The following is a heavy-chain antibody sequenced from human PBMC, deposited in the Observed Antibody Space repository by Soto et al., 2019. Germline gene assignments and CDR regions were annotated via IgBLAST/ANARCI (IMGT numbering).Heavy chain of an antibody. CDR3: AKSGFGD. V-gene: IGHV3-53*01. CDR2: SFSGGAA. D-gene: IGHD3-16*01. Sequence: EVQLVESGGGLIQPGGSLRLSCVASGFSLGSGHMIWVRQSPGKGLEWVSISFSGGAAYYADSVRGRFSVSRDNSKNTLFLEMNSLRVEDTALYYCAKSGFGDWGQGTLVTVSS. J-gene: IGHJ4*02. CDR1: GFSLGSGH.